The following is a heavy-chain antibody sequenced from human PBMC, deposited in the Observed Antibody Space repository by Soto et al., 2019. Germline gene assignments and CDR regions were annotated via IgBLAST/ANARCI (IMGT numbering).Heavy chain of an antibody. V-gene: IGHV3-48*02. Sequence: EVQLVESGGGLVQPGGSLRLSVPASGFTFGSYALNWVGQPQGRGLEWVSYISSSSSTIYYADSVKGRFTISRDNAKNSLYLQMNSLRDEDTAVYYCARGGGLRGYYYYYGMDVWGQGTTVTVSS. CDR2: ISSSSSTI. J-gene: IGHJ6*02. D-gene: IGHD5-12*01. CDR3: ARGGGLRGYYYYYGMDV. CDR1: GFTFGSYA.